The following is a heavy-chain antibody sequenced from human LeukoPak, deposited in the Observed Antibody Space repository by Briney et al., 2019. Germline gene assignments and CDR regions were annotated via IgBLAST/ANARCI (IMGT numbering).Heavy chain of an antibody. J-gene: IGHJ4*02. D-gene: IGHD2-15*01. V-gene: IGHV4-39*01. CDR3: ARHLLSYEDWRSPLDY. CDR2: FYYTGST. Sequence: PSETLSLTCTVSGGSISSGTYYWGWIRQPPGKGLEWIGSFYYTGSTYYSPSLKGRVTISVDTSKNQFSLKLSSVTAADTAVYYCARHLLSYEDWRSPLDYWGQGALVTVSS. CDR1: GGSISSGTYY.